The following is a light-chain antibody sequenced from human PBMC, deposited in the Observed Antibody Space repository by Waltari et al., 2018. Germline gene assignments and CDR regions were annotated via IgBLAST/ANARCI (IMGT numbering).Light chain of an antibody. V-gene: IGKV3-11*01. CDR1: QNVDRE. CDR2: DVS. Sequence: EIVLTQSPATLSLSPGESATLSCRASQNVDRELAWYQHKPGQPPRLVIYDVSDRATGIPARFSGGGSGTDFTLSINRLEPEDLAVYYCLQRYTYPLTFGGGSKVEIK. J-gene: IGKJ4*01. CDR3: LQRYTYPLT.